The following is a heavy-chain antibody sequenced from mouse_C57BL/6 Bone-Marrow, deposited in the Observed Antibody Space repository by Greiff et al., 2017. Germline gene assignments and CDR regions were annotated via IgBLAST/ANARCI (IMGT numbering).Heavy chain of an antibody. CDR2: INPGSGGT. D-gene: IGHD1-1*01. CDR1: GYAFTNYL. V-gene: IGHV1-54*01. J-gene: IGHJ2*01. Sequence: VQLQQSGAELVRPGTSVKVSCKASGYAFTNYLIEWVKQRPGQGLEWIGVINPGSGGTNYNEKFKGKATLTADKSSSTAYMQLNSLTSEDSAVYFCARSQDYGSRFDYWGQGTTLTVSS. CDR3: ARSQDYGSRFDY.